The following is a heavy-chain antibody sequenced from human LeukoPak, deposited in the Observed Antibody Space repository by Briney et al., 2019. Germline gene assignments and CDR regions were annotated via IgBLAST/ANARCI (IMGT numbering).Heavy chain of an antibody. CDR2: IYYSGST. V-gene: IGHV4-31*03. CDR1: GGSISSGGYY. Sequence: SETLSLTCTVSGGSISSGGYYWSWIRQHPGKGLEGIGYIYYSGSTYYNPSLKSRVTISVDTSKNQFSLKLSSVTAADTAVYYSATADSSGYLVANWFDPWGQGTLVTVSS. J-gene: IGHJ5*02. D-gene: IGHD3-22*01. CDR3: ATADSSGYLVANWFDP.